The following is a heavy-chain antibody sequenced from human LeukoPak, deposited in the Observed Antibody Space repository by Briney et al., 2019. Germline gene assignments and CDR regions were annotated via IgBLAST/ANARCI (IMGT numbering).Heavy chain of an antibody. Sequence: ASVKVSCKPYGYTFNTYGITWVRQAPGQGLEWMGWISPYNGNTNYAQKFQGRVTMTTDTSTSTAYMELRSLRSDDTAVYYCARGEQGGDYWGQGTLVTVSS. CDR2: ISPYNGNT. CDR3: ARGEQGGDY. J-gene: IGHJ4*02. V-gene: IGHV1-18*01. D-gene: IGHD3-16*01. CDR1: GYTFNTYG.